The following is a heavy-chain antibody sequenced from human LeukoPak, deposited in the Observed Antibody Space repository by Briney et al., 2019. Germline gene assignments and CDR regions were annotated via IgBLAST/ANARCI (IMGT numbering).Heavy chain of an antibody. J-gene: IGHJ6*02. V-gene: IGHV4-39*01. CDR2: IYYSGST. CDR3: ARQGTVTTYYYYYYYGMDV. Sequence: GSLRLSCAASGFNVSNNYMNWVRQAPGKGLEWIGSIYYSGSTYYNLSLKSRVTISVDTSKNQFSPKLSSVTAADTAVYHCARQGTVTTYYYYYYYGMDVWGQGTTVTVSS. CDR1: GFNVSNNY. D-gene: IGHD4-17*01.